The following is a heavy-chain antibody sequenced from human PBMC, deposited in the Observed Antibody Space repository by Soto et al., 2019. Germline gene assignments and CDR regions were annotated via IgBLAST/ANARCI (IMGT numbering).Heavy chain of an antibody. V-gene: IGHV1-69*13. J-gene: IGHJ6*02. D-gene: IGHD4-4*01. CDR2: IIPIFGTA. CDR3: ARPANDYSNYYYYGMDV. CDR1: GGTFSSYA. Sequence: GASVKVSCKASGGTFSSYAISWVRQAPGQGLEWMGGIIPIFGTANYAQKFQGRVTITADESTSTAYMELSSLRSEDTAVYYCARPANDYSNYYYYGMDVWGQGTTVTVSS.